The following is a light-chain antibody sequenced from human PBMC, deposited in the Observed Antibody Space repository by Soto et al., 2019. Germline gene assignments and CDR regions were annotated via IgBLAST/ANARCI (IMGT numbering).Light chain of an antibody. V-gene: IGLV2-8*01. CDR3: CSYAGSNNLGV. Sequence: QSVLTQPPSASGSPGQSVTISCTGTSSDVGGYNYVSWYQQHPGKAPKLMIYEVSKRPSGVPDRFSGSKSGNTASLTVSGLQAEDEADYSCCSYAGSNNLGVFGTGTKVTVL. CDR1: SSDVGGYNY. J-gene: IGLJ1*01. CDR2: EVS.